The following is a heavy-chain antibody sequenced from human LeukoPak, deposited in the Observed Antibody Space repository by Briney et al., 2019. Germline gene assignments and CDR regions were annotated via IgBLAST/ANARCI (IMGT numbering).Heavy chain of an antibody. D-gene: IGHD2-2*01. CDR3: ARHRVPDYYYYMDV. Sequence: SETLSLTCTVSGGSISSYYWSWIRQPPGKGLEWIGYIYYSGSTNYNPSLKSRVTISVDTSKNQFSLKLSSVTAADTAVYYCARHRVPDYYYYMDVWGKGTTVTVSS. J-gene: IGHJ6*03. CDR2: IYYSGST. V-gene: IGHV4-59*01. CDR1: GGSISSYY.